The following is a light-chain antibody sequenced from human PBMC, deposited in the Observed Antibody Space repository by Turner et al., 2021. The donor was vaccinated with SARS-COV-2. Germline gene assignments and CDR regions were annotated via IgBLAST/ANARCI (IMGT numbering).Light chain of an antibody. J-gene: IGKJ4*01. CDR3: QQYSDWPPL. V-gene: IGKV3D-15*01. Sequence: EIVLTQSPATLSVSLGETATLSCRASLSVDYMLAWYQQKPGQAPRLLIKGSSTRATGIPGRFSGSGSGKEFTLTITSLQSEDSAVYYCQQYSDWPPLFGGGTKVEIK. CDR1: LSVDYM. CDR2: GSS.